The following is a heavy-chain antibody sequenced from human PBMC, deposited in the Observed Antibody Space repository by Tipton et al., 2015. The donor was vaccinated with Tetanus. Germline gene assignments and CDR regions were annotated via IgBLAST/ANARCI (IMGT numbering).Heavy chain of an antibody. V-gene: IGHV3-43*01. CDR1: GFTFDDYT. J-gene: IGHJ4*02. D-gene: IGHD5-18*01. Sequence: SLRLSCAASGFTFDDYTMHWVRQAPGKGLEWVSLISWDGGSTYYADSVEGRFTISRDNSKNSLYLQMNSLRTEDTALYYCAKDSDTATPWDWGQGTLVTVSS. CDR3: AKDSDTATPWD. CDR2: ISWDGGST.